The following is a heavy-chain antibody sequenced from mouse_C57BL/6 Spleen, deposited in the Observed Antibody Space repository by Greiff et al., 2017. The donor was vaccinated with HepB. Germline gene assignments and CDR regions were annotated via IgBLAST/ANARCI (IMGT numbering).Heavy chain of an antibody. CDR2: IYPSDSET. CDR1: GYTFTSYW. Sequence: QVQLQQPGAELVRPGSSVKLSCKASGYTFTSYWMDWVKQRPGQGLEWIGNIYPSDSETHYNQKFKDKATLTVDKSSSTAYMQLSSLTSEDSAVYYCARPYYCGSSWFAYWGQGTLVTVSA. CDR3: ARPYYCGSSWFAY. D-gene: IGHD1-1*01. J-gene: IGHJ3*01. V-gene: IGHV1-61*01.